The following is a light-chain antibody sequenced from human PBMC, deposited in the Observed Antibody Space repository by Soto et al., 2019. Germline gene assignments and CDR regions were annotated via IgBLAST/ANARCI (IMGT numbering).Light chain of an antibody. CDR1: SGSIDSNY. CDR3: QSYDSSNVV. J-gene: IGLJ2*01. V-gene: IGLV6-57*04. Sequence: NFMLTQPHSVSESPGKTVTISCTRSSGSIDSNYVQWYQQRPGSAPTTVIYEDNRRPSGVPDRFSGSIYSSSNSASLTISGLKTEDEADYYCQSYDSSNVVFGGGTKLTVL. CDR2: EDN.